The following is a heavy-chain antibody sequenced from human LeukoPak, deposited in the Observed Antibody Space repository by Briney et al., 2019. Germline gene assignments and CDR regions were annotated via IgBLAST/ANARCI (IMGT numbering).Heavy chain of an antibody. V-gene: IGHV4-61*08. CDR2: IYYSGST. J-gene: IGHJ4*02. CDR3: ARGPKPLWFGESLLYFDY. Sequence: PSQTLSLTCTVSGGSISSGDYYWSWIRQPPGKGLEWIGYIYYSGSTNYNPSLKSRVTISVDTSKNQFSLKLSSVTAADTAVYYCARGPKPLWFGESLLYFDYWGQGTLVTVSS. CDR1: GGSISSGDYY. D-gene: IGHD3-10*01.